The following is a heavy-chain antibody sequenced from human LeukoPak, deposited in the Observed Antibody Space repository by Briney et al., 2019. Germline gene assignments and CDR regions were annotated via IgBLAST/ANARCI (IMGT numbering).Heavy chain of an antibody. CDR1: GGSISSGDYS. CDR2: IYHSGST. D-gene: IGHD3-22*01. J-gene: IGHJ4*02. V-gene: IGHV4-30-2*01. Sequence: SQTLSLTCAVSGGSISSGDYSWSWIRQPPGKGLEWIGYIYHSGSTYYNPSLKSRVTISVDRSKNQFSLKLSSVTAADTAMYYCARAKIYYDSRYFDYWGQGTLVTVSS. CDR3: ARAKIYYDSRYFDY.